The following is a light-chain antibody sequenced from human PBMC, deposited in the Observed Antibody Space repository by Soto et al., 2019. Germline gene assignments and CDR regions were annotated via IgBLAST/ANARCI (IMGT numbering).Light chain of an antibody. Sequence: ESVLTQSPGTLSLSPGERATLSCRASQSVSSNYLAWYQQKPGQAPRLLIYGASTRATGIPDRFSGSGSGTDFTLTISRLEPEDFAVYYCQQHANWPLTFGGGTKVEIK. CDR1: QSVSSNY. V-gene: IGKV3-20*01. CDR2: GAS. J-gene: IGKJ4*01. CDR3: QQHANWPLT.